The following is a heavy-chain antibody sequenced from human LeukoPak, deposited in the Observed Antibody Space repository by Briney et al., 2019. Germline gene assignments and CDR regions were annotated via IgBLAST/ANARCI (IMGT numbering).Heavy chain of an antibody. V-gene: IGHV3-48*04. D-gene: IGHD6-19*01. J-gene: IGHJ4*02. CDR2: ISTDSLTI. CDR3: ARDFPGIAVAGTRPLDY. Sequence: GGSLRLSCAASGFTFSSHAMNWVRQAPGKGLEWISSISTDSLTIKYADFLSGQFTISRDNAENLLFLQMSSLRAEDTAVYYCARDFPGIAVAGTRPLDYWGQGTLVTVSS. CDR1: GFTFSSHA.